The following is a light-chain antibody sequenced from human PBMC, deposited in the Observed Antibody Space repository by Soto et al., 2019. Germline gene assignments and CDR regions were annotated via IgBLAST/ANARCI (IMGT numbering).Light chain of an antibody. CDR2: DAS. CDR3: QHYNNWLT. J-gene: IGKJ4*01. V-gene: IGKV3-15*01. CDR1: QSVSST. Sequence: EIVMTQFPATLSVSPGERATLSCRASQSVSSTLAWYQQKPGQAPRLLIYDASTMATGVPARFSGSGSGTEFTLTISSLQSEDFAVYYCQHYNNWLTFGGGTKVEI.